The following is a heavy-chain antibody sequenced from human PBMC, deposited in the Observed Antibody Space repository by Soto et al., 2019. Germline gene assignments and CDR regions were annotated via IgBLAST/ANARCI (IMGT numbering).Heavy chain of an antibody. CDR3: XXXSGSDVFDI. Sequence: QVQLVQSGAEVKKTGSSVKVSCKASGGSFSSYTISWVRQAPGQGLEWMGRIVPMVGRTIYAQKFQGRVXXXXXXXXXXXXXXXXXXXXXXXXXXXXXXXSGSDVFDIWGQGTLVTVSS. CDR1: GGSFSSYT. J-gene: IGHJ3*02. D-gene: IGHD3-10*01. V-gene: IGHV1-69*02. CDR2: IVPMVGRT.